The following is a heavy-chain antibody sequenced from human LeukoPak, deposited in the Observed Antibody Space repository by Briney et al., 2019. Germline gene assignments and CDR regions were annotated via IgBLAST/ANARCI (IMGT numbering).Heavy chain of an antibody. CDR3: ARVTGYMTEDYFDY. Sequence: PSATLSLTCTVSGASMTFTHYYWVWVRQPPGKGLEWIGTINYYGSTYYNPSLKSRVTISVDTSKNQFSLRLSSVTAADTAVYYCARVTGYMTEDYFDYWGQGTLITVSS. V-gene: IGHV4-39*07. J-gene: IGHJ4*02. CDR1: GASMTFTHYY. D-gene: IGHD6-13*01. CDR2: INYYGST.